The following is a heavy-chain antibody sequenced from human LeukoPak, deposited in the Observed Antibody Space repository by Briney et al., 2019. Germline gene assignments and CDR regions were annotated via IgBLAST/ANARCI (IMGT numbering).Heavy chain of an antibody. Sequence: GASVKVSCKASGYTFTSYGISWVRQAPGQGLEWMGWISIYNGNTDYAQKLRGRVTMTTDTSTSTAYLELRGLRSDDTAVYYCARITYDFWSGYYMPYDPWGQGTLVTVSS. CDR2: ISIYNGNT. CDR1: GYTFTSYG. V-gene: IGHV1-18*01. CDR3: ARITYDFWSGYYMPYDP. D-gene: IGHD3-3*01. J-gene: IGHJ5*02.